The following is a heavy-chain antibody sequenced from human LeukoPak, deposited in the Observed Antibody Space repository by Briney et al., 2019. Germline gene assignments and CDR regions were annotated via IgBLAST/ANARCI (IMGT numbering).Heavy chain of an antibody. J-gene: IGHJ4*02. CDR3: ARAVAVRGVITTPQIDY. CDR1: GFTFSTYW. D-gene: IGHD3-10*01. V-gene: IGHV3-7*01. Sequence: QAGGSLRLSCAASGFTFSTYWMSWVRQAPGKGLEWVANIMGDGSEKYYVDSVKGRFTTSRDNAKNSLYLQMNSLRAEDTAVYYCARAVAVRGVITTPQIDYWGQGTLVTVSS. CDR2: IMGDGSEK.